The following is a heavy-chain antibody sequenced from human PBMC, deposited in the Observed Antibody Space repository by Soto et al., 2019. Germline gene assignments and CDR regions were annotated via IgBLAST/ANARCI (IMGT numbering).Heavy chain of an antibody. CDR3: ARQSCSSTSCYSWVSWFDP. CDR2: VYYSGTT. D-gene: IGHD2-2*01. V-gene: IGHV4-39*01. CDR1: GDSITTNSYF. J-gene: IGHJ5*02. Sequence: PSETLSLTCTVSGDSITTNSYFWAWIRQPPGKGLEWIGSVYYSGTTYYKPSLKSRVTISVDRSKNQFSLKLSSVTAADTAVYYCARQSCSSTSCYSWVSWFDPWGQGTLVTVSS.